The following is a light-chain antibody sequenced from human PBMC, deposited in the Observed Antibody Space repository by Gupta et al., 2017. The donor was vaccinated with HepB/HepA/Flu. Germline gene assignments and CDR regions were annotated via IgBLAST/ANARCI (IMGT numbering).Light chain of an antibody. CDR1: SSNIGRNT. V-gene: IGLV1-44*01. CDR3: AAWDDSLNGYV. J-gene: IGLJ1*01. CDR2: SSN. Sequence: LTQPPSASGTPGQRVPISCSGSSSNIGRNTVNWYQQLPGTAPKLLIYSSNQRPSRVPDRFSGSKSGPSGSLAISGLQSDDEADYYCAAWDDSLNGYVFGTGTKVTVL.